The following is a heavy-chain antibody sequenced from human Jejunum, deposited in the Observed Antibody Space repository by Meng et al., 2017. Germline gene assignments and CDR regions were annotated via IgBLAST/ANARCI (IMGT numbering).Heavy chain of an antibody. CDR1: GGYINKENW. CDR2: IYNGGNT. J-gene: IGHJ4*02. V-gene: IGHV4-4*02. Sequence: QVQLQESGPGLVKPSGPLSLTCAVSGGYINKENWWSWVRQSLERGLEWIGEIYNGGNTNYNPSLNRRVTMSVDESTNQMSLKLTSVTAADTAVYYCVRGEFAMLARFDFWGQGILVTVSS. D-gene: IGHD2-2*01. CDR3: VRGEFAMLARFDF.